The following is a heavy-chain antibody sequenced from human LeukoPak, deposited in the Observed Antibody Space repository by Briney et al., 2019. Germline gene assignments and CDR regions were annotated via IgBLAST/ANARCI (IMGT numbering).Heavy chain of an antibody. J-gene: IGHJ4*02. Sequence: GESLKISCKASGYSFTTYWIAWVRQLPGKGLEWMGIIYPGDSDTRYSPSFQGQVTISADKSISTAYLQWSSLKASDTAMYYCARHLTDYYGSGSCDYWGQGTLVTVSS. V-gene: IGHV5-51*01. CDR2: IYPGDSDT. D-gene: IGHD3-10*01. CDR3: ARHLTDYYGSGSCDY. CDR1: GYSFTTYW.